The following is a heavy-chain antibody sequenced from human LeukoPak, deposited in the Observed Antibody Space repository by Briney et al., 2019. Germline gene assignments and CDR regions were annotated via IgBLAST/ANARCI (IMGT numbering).Heavy chain of an antibody. CDR1: GFTFSSYS. J-gene: IGHJ6*03. Sequence: GGSLRLSCAASGFTFSSYSMNWVRQAPGKGLEWVSYISSSISNIYYADSVKGRFTISRDNAKNSLYLQMNSLRAEDTAVYYCAGDSYYYYYMDVWGKGTTVTVSS. CDR2: ISSSISNI. CDR3: AGDSYYYYYMDV. V-gene: IGHV3-48*01.